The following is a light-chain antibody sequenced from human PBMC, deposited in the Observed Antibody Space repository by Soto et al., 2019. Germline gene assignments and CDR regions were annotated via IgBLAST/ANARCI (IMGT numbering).Light chain of an antibody. J-gene: IGLJ1*01. CDR3: SSYTISRTYV. CDR2: NVY. CDR1: SSDVDAYNF. V-gene: IGLV2-14*03. Sequence: QSALTQPASVSGSPGQPITISCTGTSSDVDAYNFVSWHQQHPGKAPKLIIYNVYDRPSGISYRFSGSKSGNTASLTISGLQGEDEADYYCSSYTISRTYVFGTGTKLTVL.